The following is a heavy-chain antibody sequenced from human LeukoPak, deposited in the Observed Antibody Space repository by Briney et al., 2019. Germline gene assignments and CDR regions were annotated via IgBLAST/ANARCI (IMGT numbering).Heavy chain of an antibody. V-gene: IGHV4-61*01. CDR3: APRTLAQGGSCPP. CDR1: GGSVSSGSYY. Sequence: PSETLSLTCTVSGGSVSSGSYYWSWIRQPPGKGLEWVGYIYYSGSTNYNPSLKSRVTISVDTSKNQFSLKLSSVTAADTAVYYCAPRTLAQGGSCPPWGQGTLVTVSS. D-gene: IGHD2-15*01. CDR2: IYYSGST. J-gene: IGHJ5*02.